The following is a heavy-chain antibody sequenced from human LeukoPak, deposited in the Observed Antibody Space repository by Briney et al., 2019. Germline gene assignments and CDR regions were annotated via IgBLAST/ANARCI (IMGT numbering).Heavy chain of an antibody. J-gene: IGHJ6*03. CDR2: ISSSGSTI. CDR3: ARWGPPLYGGDPIYYMDV. D-gene: IGHD3-16*01. V-gene: IGHV3-48*04. Sequence: TGGSLRLSCAASGFTFSSYSMNWVRQAPGKGLEWVSYISSSGSTIYYADSVKGRFTISRDNAKNSLYLQMNSLRAEDTAVYYCARWGPPLYGGDPIYYMDVWGKGTTVTISS. CDR1: GFTFSSYS.